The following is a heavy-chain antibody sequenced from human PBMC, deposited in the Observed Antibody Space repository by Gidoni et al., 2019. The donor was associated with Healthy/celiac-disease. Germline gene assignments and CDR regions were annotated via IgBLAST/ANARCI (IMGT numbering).Heavy chain of an antibody. CDR3: AKDHGALRFLEWLYSMDV. D-gene: IGHD3-3*01. CDR1: GFTFSSYG. Sequence: QVQLVESGGGVVQPGRSLRLSCAASGFTFSSYGMHWVRQAPGKGLEWVAVISYDGSNKYYADSVKGRFTISRDNSKNTLYLQMNSLRAEDTAVYYCAKDHGALRFLEWLYSMDVWGQGTTVTVSS. V-gene: IGHV3-30*18. CDR2: ISYDGSNK. J-gene: IGHJ6*02.